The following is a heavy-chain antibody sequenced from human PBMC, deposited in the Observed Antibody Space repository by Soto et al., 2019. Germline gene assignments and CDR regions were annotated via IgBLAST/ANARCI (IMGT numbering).Heavy chain of an antibody. CDR3: AAELRYFDGLFSHNWFEP. V-gene: IGHV1-69*02. J-gene: IGHJ5*02. CDR2: IIPILGIA. D-gene: IGHD3-9*01. Sequence: QVQLVQSGAAVKKPGSSVKVSCKASGGTFINYTISWVRQAPGQGLEWMGRIIPILGIANYAQKFQGRVTITADKSTSTAYMELSILRSEETAVYYCAAELRYFDGLFSHNWFEPWGQGTLDTVSS. CDR1: GGTFINYT.